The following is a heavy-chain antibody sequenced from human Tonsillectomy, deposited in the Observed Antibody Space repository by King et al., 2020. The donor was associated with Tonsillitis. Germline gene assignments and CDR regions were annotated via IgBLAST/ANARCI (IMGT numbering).Heavy chain of an antibody. V-gene: IGHV3-21*01. CDR2: ISSSSSYI. Sequence: VQLVESGGGLVKPGGSLRLSCATSGFTFSTYSMNWVRQAPGKGLEWVSSISSSSSYIYYADSVKGRFTISRDNAKNSLYLQMNSLRAEDTAVYYCARDIVARDSSGYRRNFDSWGQGTLVTVSS. D-gene: IGHD3-22*01. CDR3: ARDIVARDSSGYRRNFDS. J-gene: IGHJ4*02. CDR1: GFTFSTYS.